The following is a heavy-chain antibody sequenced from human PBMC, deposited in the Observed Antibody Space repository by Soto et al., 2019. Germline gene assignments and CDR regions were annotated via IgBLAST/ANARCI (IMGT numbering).Heavy chain of an antibody. CDR1: GGTFSSYA. J-gene: IGHJ6*02. D-gene: IGHD2-21*02. V-gene: IGHV1-69*13. CDR3: ARVDCGGDCYYYYGMDV. CDR2: IIPIFGTA. Sequence: SVKVSCKASGGTFSSYAISWVRQAPGQGLEWMGGIIPIFGTANYAQKFQGRVTITADESTSTAYMELSSLRSEDMAVYYCARVDCGGDCYYYYGMDVWGQGTTVTVSS.